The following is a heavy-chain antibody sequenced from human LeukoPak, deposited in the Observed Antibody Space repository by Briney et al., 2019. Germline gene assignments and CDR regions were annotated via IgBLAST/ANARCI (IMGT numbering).Heavy chain of an antibody. D-gene: IGHD6-25*01. CDR3: ARRIAAWGAFDI. V-gene: IGHV5-51*01. CDR2: IYPGDSET. CDR1: GYSFSSYW. J-gene: IGHJ3*02. Sequence: GESLKISCKGSGYSFSSYWIGWVRQVPREELEWMGVIYPGDSETRQSPSFQGQVTISADKSISTAYLQWSSLKASDTAMYYCARRIAAWGAFDIWGQGTMVTVSS.